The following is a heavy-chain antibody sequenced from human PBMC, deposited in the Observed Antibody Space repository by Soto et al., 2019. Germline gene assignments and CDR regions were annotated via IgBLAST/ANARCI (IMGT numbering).Heavy chain of an antibody. Sequence: SETLSLACTVSGGSISSGGYYWSWIRQHPGKGLEWIGYIYYSGSTYYNPSLKSRVTISVDTSKNQFSLKLSSVTAADTAVYYCASNPYDFWSGYPYYFDYWGQGTLVTVSS. J-gene: IGHJ4*02. V-gene: IGHV4-31*03. CDR2: IYYSGST. CDR1: GGSISSGGYY. D-gene: IGHD3-3*01. CDR3: ASNPYDFWSGYPYYFDY.